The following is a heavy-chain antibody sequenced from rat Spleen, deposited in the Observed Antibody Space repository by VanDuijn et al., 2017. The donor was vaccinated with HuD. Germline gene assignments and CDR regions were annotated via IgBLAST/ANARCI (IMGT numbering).Heavy chain of an antibody. CDR2: ISPSGGST. Sequence: EVQLVESGGGLVQPGRSMKLSCAASGFTFSDYYMAWVRQAPTKGLEWVASISPSGGSTYYRDSVKGRFTISRDNAKSTLYLQMDSLRSEDTATYYCTRAGGHNWDFDYWGQGVMVTVSS. CDR3: TRAGGHNWDFDY. V-gene: IGHV5-25*01. J-gene: IGHJ2*01. CDR1: GFTFSDYY. D-gene: IGHD5-1*01.